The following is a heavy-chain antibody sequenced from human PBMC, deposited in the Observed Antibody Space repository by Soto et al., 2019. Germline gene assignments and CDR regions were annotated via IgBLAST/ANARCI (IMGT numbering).Heavy chain of an antibody. CDR2: IYYSGST. Sequence: SETLSLTCTVSGGSISSYYWSWIRQPPGKGLEWIGYIYYSGSTNYNPSLKSRVTISVDTSKNQFSLKLSSVTAADTAVYYCARYFYDSSGYPYLPTPYYFDYWGQGTMVTVYS. D-gene: IGHD3-22*01. V-gene: IGHV4-59*01. CDR3: ARYFYDSSGYPYLPTPYYFDY. CDR1: GGSISSYY. J-gene: IGHJ4*02.